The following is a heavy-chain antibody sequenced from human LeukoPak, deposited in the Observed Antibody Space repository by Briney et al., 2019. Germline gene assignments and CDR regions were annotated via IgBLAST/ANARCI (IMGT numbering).Heavy chain of an antibody. CDR1: GFTFSSYS. Sequence: PGGSLRLSCAASGFTFSSYSMNWVRQAPGKGLEWVSSISSSSSYIYYADSVKGRFTISRDNAKNSLYLQMNSLRAEDTAVYYCAKSYWDNWYGFDYWGQGTLVTVSS. D-gene: IGHD1-1*01. J-gene: IGHJ4*02. CDR3: AKSYWDNWYGFDY. CDR2: ISSSSSYI. V-gene: IGHV3-21*04.